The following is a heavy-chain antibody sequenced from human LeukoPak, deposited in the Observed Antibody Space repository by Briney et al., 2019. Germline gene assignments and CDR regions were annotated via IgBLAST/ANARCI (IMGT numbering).Heavy chain of an antibody. CDR3: ARGGLDHAFDL. CDR1: GFTLSSYW. V-gene: IGHV3-74*01. CDR2: INNDGSRT. Sequence: PGGSLRLSCAASGFTLSSYWMYWVRQAPGKGLEYVSRINNDGSRTTYADSVKGRFTISRDNATSTVYLQMNSLRPEDTAMFYCARGGLDHAFDLWGQEKRVSVSS. D-gene: IGHD3/OR15-3a*01. J-gene: IGHJ3*01.